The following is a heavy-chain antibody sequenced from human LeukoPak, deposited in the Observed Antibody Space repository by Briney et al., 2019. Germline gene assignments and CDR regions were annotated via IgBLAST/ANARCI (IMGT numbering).Heavy chain of an antibody. CDR1: GGSISSRNYY. Sequence: PSETLSLTCTVSGGSISSRNYYWGWIRQPPGKGLEWIGNIYYSGCTFYNPSLKSRVTISVDTPKNQFSLRLSSVTAADTAIYYCARYSGNPWAFDYWGQGTLVTVSS. V-gene: IGHV4-39*01. D-gene: IGHD4-23*01. CDR2: IYYSGCT. CDR3: ARYSGNPWAFDY. J-gene: IGHJ4*02.